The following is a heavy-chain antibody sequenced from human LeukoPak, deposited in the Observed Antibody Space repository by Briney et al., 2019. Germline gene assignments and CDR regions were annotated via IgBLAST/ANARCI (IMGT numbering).Heavy chain of an antibody. D-gene: IGHD5-12*01. J-gene: IGHJ4*02. V-gene: IGHV1-2*02. Sequence: VASVKVSCKASGYTFTRYYMHWVRQAPGQGLEWMGWINPNSGGTNYAQKFQGRVTMTRDTSISTAYMELSRLRSDDTAVYYCARDLGIRSGYDLGGLYDYWGQGTLVTVSS. CDR2: INPNSGGT. CDR1: GYTFTRYY. CDR3: ARDLGIRSGYDLGGLYDY.